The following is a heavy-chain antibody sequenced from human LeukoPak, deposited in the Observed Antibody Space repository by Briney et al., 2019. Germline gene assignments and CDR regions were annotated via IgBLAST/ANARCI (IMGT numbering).Heavy chain of an antibody. CDR2: ISGSGGST. CDR3: AKSLFYGPGGMDV. V-gene: IGHV3-23*01. CDR1: GFTFSSYA. J-gene: IGHJ6*04. D-gene: IGHD3-16*01. Sequence: EGSLRLSCAASGFTFSSYAMSWVRQAPGKGLEWVSAISGSGGSTYYADSVKGRFTISRDNSKNTLYLQMNSLRAEDTAVYYCAKSLFYGPGGMDVWGKGTTVTVSS.